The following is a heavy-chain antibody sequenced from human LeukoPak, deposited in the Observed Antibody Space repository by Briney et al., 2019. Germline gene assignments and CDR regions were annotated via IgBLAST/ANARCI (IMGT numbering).Heavy chain of an antibody. CDR2: IKQDGSEK. V-gene: IGHV3-7*04. Sequence: PGGSLRLSCAVSGFTFSSYWMTWVRQAPGKGLEWVANIKQDGSEKYYVDSVKGRFTISRDNAKNSQYLQMNSLRAEDTAVYYCARGLNWFDPWGQGTLVTVSS. CDR1: GFTFSSYW. CDR3: ARGLNWFDP. D-gene: IGHD3-22*01. J-gene: IGHJ5*02.